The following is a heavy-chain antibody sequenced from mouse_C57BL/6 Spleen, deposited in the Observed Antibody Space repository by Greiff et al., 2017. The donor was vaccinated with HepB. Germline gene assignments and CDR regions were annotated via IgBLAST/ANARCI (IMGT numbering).Heavy chain of an antibody. V-gene: IGHV1-64*01. J-gene: IGHJ1*03. CDR3: ASVYDGCPRYFDV. CDR2: IHPNSGST. CDR1: GYTFTSYW. D-gene: IGHD2-3*01. Sequence: QVQLQQPGAELVKPGASVKLSCKASGYTFTSYWMHWVKQMPGQGLEWIGMIHPNSGSTNYNEKFKSKATLTVDKSSSTAYMQLSSLTSEDSAVYYCASVYDGCPRYFDVWGTGTTATVSS.